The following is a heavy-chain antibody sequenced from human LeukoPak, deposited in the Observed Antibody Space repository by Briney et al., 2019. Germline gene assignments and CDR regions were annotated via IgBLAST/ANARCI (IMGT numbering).Heavy chain of an antibody. CDR1: GFIFSRYW. J-gene: IGHJ4*02. CDR3: ARVTSGSPGDY. V-gene: IGHV3-7*01. D-gene: IGHD1-26*01. CDR2: IKQDGSEI. Sequence: GGSLRLSCAASGFIFSRYWMSWVRQAPGKGLEWVANIKQDGSEIYYVDSVRGRFTISRDNAKNSLYLQMNSLRDEDTAVYYCARVTSGSPGDYWGQGTLVTVSS.